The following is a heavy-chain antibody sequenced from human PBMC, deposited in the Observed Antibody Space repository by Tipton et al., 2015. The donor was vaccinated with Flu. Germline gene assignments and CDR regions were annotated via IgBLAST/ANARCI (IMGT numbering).Heavy chain of an antibody. V-gene: IGHV3-11*04. CDR3: AVGGSLAAFDI. CDR1: GFTFSDYY. J-gene: IGHJ3*02. Sequence: SGFTFSDYYMSWIRQAPGKGLEWVSYISSSGSTIYYADSVKGRFTISRDNAKNSLYLQMNSLRAEDTAVYYCAVGGSLAAFDIWGQGTMVTVSS. D-gene: IGHD1-26*01. CDR2: ISSSGSTI.